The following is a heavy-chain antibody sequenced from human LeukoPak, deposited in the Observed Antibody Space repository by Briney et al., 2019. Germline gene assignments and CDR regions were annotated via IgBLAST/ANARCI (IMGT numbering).Heavy chain of an antibody. V-gene: IGHV1-58*02. D-gene: IGHD3-16*01. CDR2: IIVASGNT. J-gene: IGHJ4*02. CDR3: AADPGMLTSYFEY. CDR1: RFTFMSTA. Sequence: TSLKVSCKASRFTFMSTAMQWVRQARGQPLEWIGWIIVASGNTNYAQNFHERDTITRDMSTSTACMHLGSLRSEDAAVYYCAADPGMLTSYFEYWGQGTLVTVSS.